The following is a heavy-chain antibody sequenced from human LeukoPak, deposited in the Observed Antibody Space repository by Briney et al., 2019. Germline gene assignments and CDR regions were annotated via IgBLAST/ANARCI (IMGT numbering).Heavy chain of an antibody. CDR2: INPDGNEK. Sequence: GGSLRLSCAASGLTFTDFWMNWVRLAPGRGLEWLANINPDGNEKYYVDSVKGRIAMTRDNAKNEVYLEMNSLRAEDTGVYYCSGRDSSRSPRAYWGQGTLVSVSS. D-gene: IGHD6-13*01. CDR1: GLTFTDFW. CDR3: SGRDSSRSPRAY. V-gene: IGHV3-7*01. J-gene: IGHJ4*02.